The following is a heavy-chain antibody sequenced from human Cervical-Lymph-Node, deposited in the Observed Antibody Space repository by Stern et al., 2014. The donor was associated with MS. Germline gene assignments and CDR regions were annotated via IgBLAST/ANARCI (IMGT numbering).Heavy chain of an antibody. V-gene: IGHV4-61*01. D-gene: IGHD6-6*01. CDR1: GGSISSSNW. CDR3: ARWSIAARGVDY. CDR2: IYYSGST. J-gene: IGHJ4*02. Sequence: QVQLQESGPGLVKPSGTLSLTCAVSGGSISSSNWWSWIRQPPGKGLEWIGYIYYSGSTNYNPSLKSRVTISVDTSKNQFSLKLSSVTAADTAVYYCARWSIAARGVDYWGQGTLVTVSS.